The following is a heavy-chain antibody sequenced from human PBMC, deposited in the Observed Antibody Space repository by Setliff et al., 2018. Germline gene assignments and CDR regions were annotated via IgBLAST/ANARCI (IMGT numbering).Heavy chain of an antibody. CDR2: ISASGGGT. CDR3: VRRELQLRRYFDF. V-gene: IGHV3-23*01. CDR1: GFTFDSHA. J-gene: IGHJ4*02. Sequence: PGESLKISCAASGFTFDSHAMAWVRQAPGKGLEWVSGISASGGGTYYPDSVKGRFSISRDNSKNMLYLEVNSLRAEDTAVYYCVRRELQLRRYFDFWGQGTLVTVSS. D-gene: IGHD1-7*01.